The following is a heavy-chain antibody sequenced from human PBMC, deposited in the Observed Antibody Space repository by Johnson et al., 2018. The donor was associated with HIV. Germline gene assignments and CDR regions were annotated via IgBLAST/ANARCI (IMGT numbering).Heavy chain of an antibody. CDR3: AKGNGDYEGNAFDI. D-gene: IGHD4-17*01. CDR2: INWNGGNT. V-gene: IGHV3-20*04. CDR1: GFTFNDYG. Sequence: VQVLESGGGLVQPGGSLRLSCAASGFTFNDYGMSWVRQVPGKGLEWVSGINWNGGNTGYVDSVKGRFSISRDNSKHTLFLQMNSLRGEDTAIYYFAKGNGDYEGNAFDIWGQGTMVTVSS. J-gene: IGHJ3*02.